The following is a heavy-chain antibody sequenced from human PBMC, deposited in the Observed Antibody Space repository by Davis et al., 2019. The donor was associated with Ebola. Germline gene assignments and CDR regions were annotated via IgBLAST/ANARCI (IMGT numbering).Heavy chain of an antibody. CDR3: ARKGPQRQQLLSNGGMDV. D-gene: IGHD6-13*01. V-gene: IGHV3-11*04. CDR2: ISSSSSTI. J-gene: IGHJ6*02. CDR1: GFTFSDYY. Sequence: GGSLRLSCAASGFTFSDYYMSWIRQAPGKGLEWVSYISSSSSTIYYADSVKGRFTISRDNAKNSLYLQMNSLRDEDTAVYYCARKGPQRQQLLSNGGMDVWGQGTTVTVSS.